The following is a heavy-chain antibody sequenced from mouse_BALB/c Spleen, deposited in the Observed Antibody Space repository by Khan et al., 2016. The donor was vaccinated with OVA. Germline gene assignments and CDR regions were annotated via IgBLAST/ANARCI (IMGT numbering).Heavy chain of an antibody. CDR2: INPKNGVT. V-gene: IGHV1-18*01. CDR3: ARDAGRY. J-gene: IGHJ4*01. D-gene: IGHD3-3*01. Sequence: EVQLQQSGPELVKPGASVKISCKTSGYTFTENTLHWVKQSHEKSLEWIGVINPKNGVTSYNQKFKGKVTLTVDKSSSTAYMEFRSLTSEDSAVYYCARDAGRYWGQGTSVTVSS. CDR1: GYTFTENT.